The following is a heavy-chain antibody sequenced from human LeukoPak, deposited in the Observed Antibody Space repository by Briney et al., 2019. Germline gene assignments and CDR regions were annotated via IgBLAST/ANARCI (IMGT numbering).Heavy chain of an antibody. CDR2: INPSGGST. D-gene: IGHD3-16*02. J-gene: IGHJ4*02. V-gene: IGHV1-46*01. CDR3: ARDSRDDYVWGSYRYFGY. CDR1: GYTFTSYY. Sequence: ASVKVSCKASGYTFTSYYMHWVRQAPGQGLEWMGIINPSGGSTSYAQKFQGRVTMTRDMSTSTVYMELSSLRPEDTAVYYCARDSRDDYVWGSYRYFGYWGQGTLVTVSS.